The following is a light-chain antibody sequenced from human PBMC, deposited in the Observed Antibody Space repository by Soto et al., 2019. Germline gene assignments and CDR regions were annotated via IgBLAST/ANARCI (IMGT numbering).Light chain of an antibody. CDR3: QQYGSSGT. CDR1: QSVSDY. V-gene: IGKV3-11*01. CDR2: DAS. J-gene: IGKJ1*01. Sequence: EIVLTQSPATLSLSPGERATLSCRASQSVSDYLAWYQQKPAQAPRLVIYDASNRATGIPARFSGSGSGTDFTLTISRLEPEDFAVYYCQQYGSSGTFGQGTKVEIK.